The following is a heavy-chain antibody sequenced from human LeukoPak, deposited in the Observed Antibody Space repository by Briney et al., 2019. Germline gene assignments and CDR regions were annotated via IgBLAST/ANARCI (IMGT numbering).Heavy chain of an antibody. CDR1: GGTFSSYA. V-gene: IGHV1-69*04. CDR3: ARDRIVVVPAARYYYYGMDV. CDR2: IIPILGIA. Sequence: GASVKVSCKASGGTFSSYAISWVRQAPGQGLEWMGRIIPILGIANYAQKFQGRVTITADKSTSTAYMEPSSLRSEDTAVYYCARDRIVVVPAARYYYYGMDVWGQGTTVTVSS. J-gene: IGHJ6*02. D-gene: IGHD2-2*01.